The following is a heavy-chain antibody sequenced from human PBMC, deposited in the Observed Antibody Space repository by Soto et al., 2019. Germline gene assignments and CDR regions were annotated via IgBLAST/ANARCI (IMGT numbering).Heavy chain of an antibody. D-gene: IGHD4-4*01. J-gene: IGHJ6*02. CDR3: ASAFYSNYVDSYYGMDV. CDR2: IWYDGSNK. CDR1: GFTFSSYG. Sequence: GGALRLSCTASGFTFSSYGIHWVRQAPCKGLEWVAVIWYDGSNKYYADSVKGRFTISRDNSKNTLYLQMNSLRAEDTAVYYCASAFYSNYVDSYYGMDVWGQGTTATVSS. V-gene: IGHV3-33*01.